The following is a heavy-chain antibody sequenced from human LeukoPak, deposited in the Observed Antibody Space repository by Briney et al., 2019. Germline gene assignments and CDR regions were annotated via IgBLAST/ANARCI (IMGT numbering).Heavy chain of an antibody. CDR3: ARPYETYDSSGYSY. J-gene: IGHJ4*02. Sequence: PSETLSLTCTVSGGSISSYYWSWIRQPPGKGLEWIGYIYYSGSTYYNPSLKSRVTISVDTSKKQISLKLSSVTAADTAMYYCARPYETYDSSGYSYWGQGTLVTVSS. V-gene: IGHV4-59*12. D-gene: IGHD3-22*01. CDR1: GGSISSYY. CDR2: IYYSGST.